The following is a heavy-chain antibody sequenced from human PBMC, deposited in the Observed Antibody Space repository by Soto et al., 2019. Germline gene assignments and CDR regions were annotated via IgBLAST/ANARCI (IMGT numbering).Heavy chain of an antibody. Sequence: QVQLVQSGGEVKKPGASVKVSCKTSGYSFTTYGISWVRQAPGQGLEWMGWISAYNGNTNYAQKLQGRVTMTTATSTSTAYMELRSLRSDDTAVYSSATAAPPPSYSYGIPFWGQGSTVTVSS. J-gene: IGHJ6*02. CDR2: ISAYNGNT. CDR3: ATAAPPPSYSYGIPF. V-gene: IGHV1-18*01. CDR1: GYSFTTYG.